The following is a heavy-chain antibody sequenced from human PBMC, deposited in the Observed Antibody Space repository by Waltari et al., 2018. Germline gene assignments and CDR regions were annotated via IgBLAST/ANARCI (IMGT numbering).Heavy chain of an antibody. J-gene: IGHJ3*02. CDR1: GFSLSTSGVG. D-gene: IGHD3-3*01. V-gene: IGHV2-5*01. Sequence: QITLKESGPTLVKPTQTLTLTCTFSGFSLSTSGVGVGWIRQRTGKALEWLALIYWNDDKRYSPSLKSRLTITKDTSKNQVVLTMTNMDPVDTATYYCAHRRDGGYPIFGVAYAFDIWGQGTMVTVSS. CDR3: AHRRDGGYPIFGVAYAFDI. CDR2: IYWNDDK.